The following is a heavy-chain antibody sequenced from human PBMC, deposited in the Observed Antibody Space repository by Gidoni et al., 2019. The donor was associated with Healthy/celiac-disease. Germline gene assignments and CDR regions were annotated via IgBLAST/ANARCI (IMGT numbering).Heavy chain of an antibody. CDR1: GFTFSRYG. J-gene: IGHJ4*02. D-gene: IGHD3-10*01. Sequence: QVQLVESGGGVVQPGRSLRLSCAASGFTFSRYGMHWVRQAPGKGLEWVAVISYDGSNKYYADSVKGRFTISRDNSKNTLYLQMNSLRAEDTAVYYCAKDHSYYGSGSRLDYWGQGTLVTVSS. V-gene: IGHV3-30*18. CDR3: AKDHSYYGSGSRLDY. CDR2: ISYDGSNK.